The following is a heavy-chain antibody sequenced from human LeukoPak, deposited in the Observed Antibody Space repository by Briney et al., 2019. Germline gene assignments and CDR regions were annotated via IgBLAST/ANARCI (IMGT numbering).Heavy chain of an antibody. V-gene: IGHV1-3*04. CDR2: IIIGSDET. D-gene: IGHD1-26*01. CDR1: GYTFIDYA. CDR3: ARDQVVGVPSWFDP. J-gene: IGHJ5*02. Sequence: ASVKVSCKAFGYTFIDYAIHWVRQAPGQRLEWMGWIIIGSDETKCSEKFQGRVTMTRDTAANTVYMELSSLRSDDTAVYYCARDQVVGVPSWFDPWGQGTLVTVSS.